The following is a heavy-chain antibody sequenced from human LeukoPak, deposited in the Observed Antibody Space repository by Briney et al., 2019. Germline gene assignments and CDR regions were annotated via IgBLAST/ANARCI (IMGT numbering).Heavy chain of an antibody. CDR1: GGSISSGGYY. CDR2: IYHSGST. CDR3: ARDLAAAGPSNWFDP. Sequence: SETLSLTCTVSGGSISSGGYYWSWIRQPPGKGLEWIGYIYHSGSTYYNPSLKSRVTISVDRSKNQFSLKLSSVTAADTAVYYCARDLAAAGPSNWFDPWGQGTLVTVSS. V-gene: IGHV4-30-2*01. J-gene: IGHJ5*02. D-gene: IGHD6-13*01.